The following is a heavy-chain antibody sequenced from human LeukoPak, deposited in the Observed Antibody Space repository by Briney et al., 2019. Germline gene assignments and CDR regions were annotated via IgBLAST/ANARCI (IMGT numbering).Heavy chain of an antibody. V-gene: IGHV1-2*02. J-gene: IGHJ4*02. Sequence: ASVKVSCKAYGYTFTDYYMHWERQAPGQGFEWMGWINPNDGDTNYAQKFQGRVTMTRDTSISTAHMEVSRLRSDDTAVYYCARANFLYCSSTTCLFDYWGQGTLVTVSS. CDR2: INPNDGDT. CDR3: ARANFLYCSSTTCLFDY. CDR1: GYTFTDYY. D-gene: IGHD2-2*01.